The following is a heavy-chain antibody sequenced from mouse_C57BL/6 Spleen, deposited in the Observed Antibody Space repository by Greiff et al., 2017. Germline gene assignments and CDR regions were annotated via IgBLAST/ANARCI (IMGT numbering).Heavy chain of an antibody. D-gene: IGHD2-1*01. Sequence: QVQLKESGAELVKPGASVKLSCKASGYTFTEYTIHWVKQRSGQGLEWIGWFYPGSGSIKYNEKFKDKATLTADKSSSTVYMELSRWTSEDSAVYFCARHEDRGNSFAYWGQGTLVTVSA. CDR3: ARHEDRGNSFAY. CDR1: GYTFTEYT. J-gene: IGHJ3*01. V-gene: IGHV1-62-2*01. CDR2: FYPGSGSI.